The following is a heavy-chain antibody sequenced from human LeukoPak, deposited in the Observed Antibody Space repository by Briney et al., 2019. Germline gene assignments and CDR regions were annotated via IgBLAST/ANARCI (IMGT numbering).Heavy chain of an antibody. Sequence: ASVKVSCKASGYTFTGHYIHWVRQAPGQGLEWMGWIKPDSGATNYAQKFQGRVTMTRDTSISTAHMELSRLTSDDTAVYYCARPEYRYGYILVYWGQGTLVTVSS. V-gene: IGHV1-2*02. CDR2: IKPDSGAT. J-gene: IGHJ4*02. CDR1: GYTFTGHY. D-gene: IGHD5-18*01. CDR3: ARPEYRYGYILVY.